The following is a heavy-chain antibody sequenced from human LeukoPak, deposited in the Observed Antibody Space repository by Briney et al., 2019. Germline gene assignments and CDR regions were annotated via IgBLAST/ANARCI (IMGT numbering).Heavy chain of an antibody. Sequence: ASVKVSCKASGYTFTGYYMHWVRQAPGQGLEWMGWINPNSGGTNYAQKFQGRVTMTRDTSISTAYMELSRLRSDDTAVYYCARDSVLLWFGELSRGRWFDPWGQGTLVTVSS. V-gene: IGHV1-2*02. D-gene: IGHD3-10*01. J-gene: IGHJ5*02. CDR1: GYTFTGYY. CDR3: ARDSVLLWFGELSRGRWFDP. CDR2: INPNSGGT.